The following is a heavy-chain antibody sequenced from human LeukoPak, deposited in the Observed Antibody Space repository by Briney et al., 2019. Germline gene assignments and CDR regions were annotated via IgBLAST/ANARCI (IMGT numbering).Heavy chain of an antibody. CDR2: INHSGST. CDR1: GGSISSGGYY. V-gene: IGHV4-39*01. D-gene: IGHD1-14*01. CDR3: ARHITGTTVDY. J-gene: IGHJ4*03. Sequence: KPSQTLSLTCTVSGGSISSGGYYWSWIRQPPGKGLEWIGEINHSGSTNYNPSLKSRVTISVDTSKNQFSLKLSSVTAADTAVYYCARHITGTTVDYWGQGTTVTVSS.